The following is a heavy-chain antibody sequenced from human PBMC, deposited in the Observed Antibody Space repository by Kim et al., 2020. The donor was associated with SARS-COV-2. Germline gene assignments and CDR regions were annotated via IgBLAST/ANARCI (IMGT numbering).Heavy chain of an antibody. D-gene: IGHD3-10*01. J-gene: IGHJ4*02. CDR2: INHSGRT. Sequence: SETLSLTCAVYGGSFSGYYWSWIRQPPGKGLEWIGEINHSGRTNYNPSLKSRVTISVDTSKNQFSLKLTSVTAADTAVYYCARRLSNTSGWGSHYCDLWGLGTLVTGSS. V-gene: IGHV4-34*01. CDR3: ARRLSNTSGWGSHYCDL. CDR1: GGSFSGYY.